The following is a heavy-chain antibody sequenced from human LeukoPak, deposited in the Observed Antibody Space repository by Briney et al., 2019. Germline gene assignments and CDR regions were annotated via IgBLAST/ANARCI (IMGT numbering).Heavy chain of an antibody. J-gene: IGHJ4*02. CDR3: ARAAMVRGVDYFDS. D-gene: IGHD3-10*01. V-gene: IGHV3-23*01. CDR1: GFTVSSYV. CDR2: ISGSDDTT. Sequence: GGSLRLSCAASGFTVSSYVMTWVRQAPGKGLEWVSSISGSDDTTYYADSVKGRFTISRDNSKNTLCLQMNSLRAEDTAVYYCARAAMVRGVDYFDSWGQGTLVTVSS.